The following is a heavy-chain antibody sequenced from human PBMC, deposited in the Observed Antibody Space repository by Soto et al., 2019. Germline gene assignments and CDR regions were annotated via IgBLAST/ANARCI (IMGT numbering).Heavy chain of an antibody. D-gene: IGHD3-16*01. CDR3: ARMASFGTLNWFDP. J-gene: IGHJ5*02. CDR2: MNPGSGKT. CDR1: GYTFINYD. Sequence: ASVKVSCKASGYTFINYDINWVRQATGQGLEWMGWMNPGSGKTGYANKFQGRVTMTRDASTSTAHLELSSLTSEDTAVYYCARMASFGTLNWFDPWGQGTLVTVSS. V-gene: IGHV1-8*02.